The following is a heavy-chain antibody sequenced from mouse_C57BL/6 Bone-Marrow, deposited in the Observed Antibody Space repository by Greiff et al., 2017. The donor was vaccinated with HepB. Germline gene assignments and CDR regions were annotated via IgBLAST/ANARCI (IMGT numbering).Heavy chain of an antibody. Sequence: QVQLKESGPELVKPGASVKISCKASGYAFSSSWMHWVKQRPGKGLEWIGRIYPGDGDTNYNGKFKGKATLTADKSSSTAYMQLSSLTSEDSAVYSWARRTTVVAKDWYFDVWGTGTTVTVSS. J-gene: IGHJ1*03. CDR3: ARRTTVVAKDWYFDV. D-gene: IGHD1-1*01. CDR2: IYPGDGDT. V-gene: IGHV1-82*01. CDR1: GYAFSSSW.